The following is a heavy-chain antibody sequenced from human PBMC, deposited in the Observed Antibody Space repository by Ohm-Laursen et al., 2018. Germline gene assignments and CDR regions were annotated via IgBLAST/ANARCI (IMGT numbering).Heavy chain of an antibody. Sequence: GSLRLSCSAPGFTFSNYAMTWVRQAPGEGLEWVSAISGSGGSTYYADSVKGRFTISRDNSKNTLYLQMNSLRAEDTAVYYCAKALDSKGYWGQGTLVTVSS. CDR1: GFTFSNYA. J-gene: IGHJ4*02. CDR2: ISGSGGST. D-gene: IGHD3-22*01. CDR3: AKALDSKGY. V-gene: IGHV3-23*01.